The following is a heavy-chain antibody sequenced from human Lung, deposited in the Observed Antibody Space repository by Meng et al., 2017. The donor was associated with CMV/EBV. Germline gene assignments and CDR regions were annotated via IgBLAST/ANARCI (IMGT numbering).Heavy chain of an antibody. CDR3: ARESRYDFWSGSPPYYFGMDV. J-gene: IGHJ6*02. CDR1: GYTFNNYG. D-gene: IGHD3-3*01. CDR2: ISGNNGNT. V-gene: IGHV1-18*01. Sequence: ASVKVSXKASGYTFNNYGVTWVRQAPGQGLEWMGWISGNNGNTNYAQNLKDRVTMTTDTSMSTAYMELRSLRSDDAAVYYCARESRYDFWSGSPPYYFGMDVWGQGXTVTVSS.